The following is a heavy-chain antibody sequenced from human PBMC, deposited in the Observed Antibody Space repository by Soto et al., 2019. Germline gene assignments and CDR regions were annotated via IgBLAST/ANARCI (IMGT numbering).Heavy chain of an antibody. Sequence: NPSETLSLTCAVSGASISGSYYYWAWLRQSPGKGPEWIGSVFYTGFTSYNPSLESRVSVSVDTSKSQSSLKLSAVTAADTAVYYCATSQKGYNWNYFDHWGQGALVTVSS. CDR1: GASISGSYYY. CDR3: ATSQKGYNWNYFDH. D-gene: IGHD1-20*01. J-gene: IGHJ4*02. V-gene: IGHV4-39*01. CDR2: VFYTGFT.